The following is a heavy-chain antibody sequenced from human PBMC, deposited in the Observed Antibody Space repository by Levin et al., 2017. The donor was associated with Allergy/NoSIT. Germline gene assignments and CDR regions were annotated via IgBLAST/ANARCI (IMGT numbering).Heavy chain of an antibody. D-gene: IGHD5-12*01. Sequence: GGSLRLSCAASGFTFSDYYMSWIRQAPGKGLEWVSYISSSGSTIYYADSVKGRFTISRDNAKNSLYLQMNSLRAEDTAVYYCARPRGYSGYDYYYYGMDGWGQGTTVTVSS. V-gene: IGHV3-11*01. CDR3: ARPRGYSGYDYYYYGMDG. J-gene: IGHJ6*02. CDR2: ISSSGSTI. CDR1: GFTFSDYY.